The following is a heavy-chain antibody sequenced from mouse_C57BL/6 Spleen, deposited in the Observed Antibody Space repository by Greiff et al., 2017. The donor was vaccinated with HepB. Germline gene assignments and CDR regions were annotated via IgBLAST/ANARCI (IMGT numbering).Heavy chain of an antibody. CDR1: GYTFTSYW. Sequence: QVQLKQPGAELVKPGASVKLSCKASGYTFTSYWMHWVKQRPGRGLEWIGRIDPNSGGTKYNEKFKSKATLTVDKPSSTAYMQLSSLTSEDSAVYYCARRVVWDDYAMDYWGQGTSVTVSS. CDR3: ARRVVWDDYAMDY. J-gene: IGHJ4*01. CDR2: IDPNSGGT. D-gene: IGHD4-1*01. V-gene: IGHV1-72*01.